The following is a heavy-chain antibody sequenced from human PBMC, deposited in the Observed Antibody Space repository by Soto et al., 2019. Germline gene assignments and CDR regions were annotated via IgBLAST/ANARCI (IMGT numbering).Heavy chain of an antibody. D-gene: IGHD6-13*01. CDR2: IRSKAYGGTT. J-gene: IGHJ6*02. V-gene: IGHV3-49*04. Sequence: PGGSLRLSCTASGFTFGDYAMSWVRQAPGKGLEWVGFIRSKAYGGTTEYAASVKGRFTISRDDSKSIAYLQMNSLKTEDTAVYYCTRDREAGTDYYYGTDVWGQGTTVTVSS. CDR1: GFTFGDYA. CDR3: TRDREAGTDYYYGTDV.